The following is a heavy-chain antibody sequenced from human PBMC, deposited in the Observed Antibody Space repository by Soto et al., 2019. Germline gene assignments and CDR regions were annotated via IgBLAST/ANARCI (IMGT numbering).Heavy chain of an antibody. CDR3: ARGLPDYYDSSGYYRGYFQH. V-gene: IGHV4-34*01. D-gene: IGHD3-22*01. Sequence: PSGTLSLTCAVYGGSFSGYYWSWIRQPPGKGLEWIGEINHSGSTNYNPSLKSRVTISVDTSKNQFSLKLSSVTAADTAVYYCARGLPDYYDSSGYYRGYFQHWGQGTLVTVSS. CDR1: GGSFSGYY. J-gene: IGHJ1*01. CDR2: INHSGST.